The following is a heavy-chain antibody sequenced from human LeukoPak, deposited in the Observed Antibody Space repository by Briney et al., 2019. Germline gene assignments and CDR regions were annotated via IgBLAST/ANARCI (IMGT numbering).Heavy chain of an antibody. CDR1: GGSFSGYY. J-gene: IGHJ5*02. CDR2: INHSGST. D-gene: IGHD4-11*01. V-gene: IGHV4-34*01. Sequence: SETLSLTCAVYGGSFSGYYWSWLRQPPGKGLEWIGEINHSGSTNYNPSLKSRVTISVDTSKNQFSLKLSSVTAADTAVYYCARGRQFRRFDPWGQGTLVTVSS. CDR3: ARGRQFRRFDP.